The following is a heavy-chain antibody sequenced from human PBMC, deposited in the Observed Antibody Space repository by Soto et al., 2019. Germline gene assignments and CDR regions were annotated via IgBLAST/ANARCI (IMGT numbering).Heavy chain of an antibody. J-gene: IGHJ4*02. CDR2: IYYSGST. Sequence: QLQLQESGPGLVKPSETLSLTCTVSGGSISSTSYYWGWIRQPPGKGLEWLGSIYYSGSTYYNPSLKSRVTISVDTSKNQFSLRLSSVTAADTAVYYCARLEPLSGSGDYWCQGTLVTVSS. D-gene: IGHD1-26*01. V-gene: IGHV4-39*01. CDR3: ARLEPLSGSGDY. CDR1: GGSISSTSYY.